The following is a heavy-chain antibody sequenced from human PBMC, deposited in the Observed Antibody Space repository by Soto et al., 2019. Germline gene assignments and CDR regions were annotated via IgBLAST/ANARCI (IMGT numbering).Heavy chain of an antibody. Sequence: PSETLSLTCTVSGGSISSSSYYWGWIRQPPGKGLEWIGSIYYSGSTYYNPSLKSRVTISVDTSKNQFSLKLSSVTAADTAVYYCAREGDILTGYTLKFDYWGQGTLVTVSS. CDR1: GGSISSSSYY. CDR2: IYYSGST. CDR3: AREGDILTGYTLKFDY. J-gene: IGHJ4*02. V-gene: IGHV4-39*02. D-gene: IGHD3-9*01.